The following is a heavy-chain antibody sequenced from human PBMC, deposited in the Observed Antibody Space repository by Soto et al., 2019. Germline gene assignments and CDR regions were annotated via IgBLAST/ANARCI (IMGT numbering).Heavy chain of an antibody. CDR1: GFTFSSYA. CDR3: AKVIVVVVAALDY. J-gene: IGHJ4*02. CDR2: ISGSGGST. Sequence: GGSLRLSCAASGFTFSSYAMSWVRQAPGKGLEWVSAISGSGGSTYYADSVKGRFTISRDNSKNTMYLQMNSLRAEDTAVYYCAKVIVVVVAALDYWGQGTLVTVSS. V-gene: IGHV3-23*01. D-gene: IGHD2-15*01.